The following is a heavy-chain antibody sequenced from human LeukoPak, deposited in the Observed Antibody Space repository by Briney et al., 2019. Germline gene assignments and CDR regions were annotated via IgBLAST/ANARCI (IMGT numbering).Heavy chain of an antibody. Sequence: GESLKISCQGSGYSFTSYWIGWVRQMPGKGLEWMGVIYPGDSDTRYSPSFQGQVTISADKSISTAYLQWSSLKASDTAMYYCARLELYSSSSFDYWGQGTLVTVSS. CDR2: IYPGDSDT. J-gene: IGHJ4*02. CDR3: ARLELYSSSSFDY. D-gene: IGHD6-6*01. CDR1: GYSFTSYW. V-gene: IGHV5-51*01.